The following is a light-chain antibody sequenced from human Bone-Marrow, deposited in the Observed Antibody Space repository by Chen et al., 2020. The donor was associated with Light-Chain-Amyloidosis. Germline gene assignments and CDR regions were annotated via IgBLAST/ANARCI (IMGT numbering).Light chain of an antibody. CDR3: QVWDIRSDNDLV. Sequence: SYVVTQPPSVSVAPGTTARITCEGSNIGKKNVHWYQQKSGQAPVLVVYDDVDRPSGIPERFSGSNSGNTAALTITRVEDGDEAAYYCQVWDIRSDNDLVFGAGTKLTVL. J-gene: IGLJ2*01. CDR1: NIGKKN. CDR2: DDV. V-gene: IGLV3-21*03.